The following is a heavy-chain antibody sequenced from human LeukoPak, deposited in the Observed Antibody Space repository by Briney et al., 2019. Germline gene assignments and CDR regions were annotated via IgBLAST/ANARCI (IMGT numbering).Heavy chain of an antibody. CDR3: ARGPSPITMVRGADY. CDR2: INTDGSST. D-gene: IGHD3-10*01. V-gene: IGHV3-74*01. Sequence: GGSLRLSCAVSGFTFSNYWMSWVRQAPGKGLVWVSRINTDGSSTSYADSVKGRFTISRDNAKNTLYLQMNSLRAEDTAVYYCARGPSPITMVRGADYWGQGTLVTVSS. J-gene: IGHJ4*02. CDR1: GFTFSNYW.